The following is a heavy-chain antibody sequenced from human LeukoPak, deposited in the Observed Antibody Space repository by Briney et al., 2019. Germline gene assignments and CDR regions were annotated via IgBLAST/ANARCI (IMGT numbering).Heavy chain of an antibody. D-gene: IGHD3-3*02. CDR3: AMHLIGHAFDI. CDR1: GGSISSSSYY. J-gene: IGHJ3*02. Sequence: SETLSLTCTVSGGSISSSSYYWGWIRQPAGKGLEWIGSIYYSGSTYYNPSLKSRVTISVDKSKNQFSLKLSAVPAADTAVYYCAMHLIGHAFDIWGQGTMVTVSS. V-gene: IGHV4-39*07. CDR2: IYYSGST.